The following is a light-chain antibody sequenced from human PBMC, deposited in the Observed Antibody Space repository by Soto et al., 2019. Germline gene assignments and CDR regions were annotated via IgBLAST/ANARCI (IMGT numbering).Light chain of an antibody. J-gene: IGKJ1*01. V-gene: IGKV1-8*01. Sequence: AIRMTQSPSSLSASTGDRVTITCRASQGISSYLAWYQQKPGKAPKLLIYKASSLESGVPSRFSGSGSGTEFTLTISSLQPDDFATYYCQQYNSYPRTFGQGTKVDIK. CDR2: KAS. CDR3: QQYNSYPRT. CDR1: QGISSY.